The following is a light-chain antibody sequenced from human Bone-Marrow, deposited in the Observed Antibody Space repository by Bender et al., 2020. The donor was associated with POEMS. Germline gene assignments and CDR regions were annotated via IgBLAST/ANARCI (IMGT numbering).Light chain of an antibody. CDR1: SRHSNYD. CDR2: VNSDGSH. V-gene: IGLV4-69*02. J-gene: IGLJ2*01. Sequence: QLMLTQSPSASASLGASVKLTCTLSSRHSNYDIAWHQQQPGKGPRFLMKVNSDGSHTKGDGIPERFSASSSGAERYLTISSLQSEDEADYYCQTWWNTGTRIIFAGGTKLTVL. CDR3: QTWWNTGTRII.